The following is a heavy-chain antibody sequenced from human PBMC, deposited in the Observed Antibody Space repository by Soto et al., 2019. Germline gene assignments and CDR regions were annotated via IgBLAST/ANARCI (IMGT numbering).Heavy chain of an antibody. J-gene: IGHJ4*02. D-gene: IGHD3-10*02. CDR2: IKSRTDGGTT. CDR3: TTYVRQLTDY. Sequence: EVQLVESGGGLVRPGGSLRLSCAASGFTFSKAWMNWVRQAPGKGLEWVGRIKSRTDGGTTEHAASVKGRFTISRDDSNNTLYLQMHDLKTEDTGLYYCTTYVRQLTDYWGQGTLVTVSS. V-gene: IGHV3-15*01. CDR1: GFTFSKAW.